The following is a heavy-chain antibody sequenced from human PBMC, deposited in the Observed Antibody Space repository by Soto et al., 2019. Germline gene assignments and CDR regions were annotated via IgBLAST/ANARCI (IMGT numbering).Heavy chain of an antibody. CDR3: ASDPPLYSGWYEGLGY. CDR2: ISACDGNT. J-gene: IGHJ4*02. V-gene: IGHV1-18*01. Sequence: QVQLVQSGADVKKPGDSVKVSCKAPGYTFTRYGISWVRQAPGQGLEWMGWISACDGNTNYSQKLHGRVTMTTDTSTSTDYMELRSLRSDDTAVYYCASDPPLYSGWYEGLGYWGQGTLVTVSS. CDR1: GYTFTRYG. D-gene: IGHD6-19*01.